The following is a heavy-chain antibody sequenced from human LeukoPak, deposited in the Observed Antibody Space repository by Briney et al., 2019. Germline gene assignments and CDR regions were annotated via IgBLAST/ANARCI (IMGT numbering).Heavy chain of an antibody. Sequence: PSETLSLTCTVSGGSISSGGYYWSWIRQPPGKGLEWIGYIYYSGSTNYNPSLKSRVTISVDTSKNQFSLKLSSVTAADTAVYYCARVQVTTPAWFDPWGQGTLVTVSS. V-gene: IGHV4-61*08. CDR2: IYYSGST. J-gene: IGHJ5*02. CDR3: ARVQVTTPAWFDP. CDR1: GGSISSGGYY. D-gene: IGHD4-11*01.